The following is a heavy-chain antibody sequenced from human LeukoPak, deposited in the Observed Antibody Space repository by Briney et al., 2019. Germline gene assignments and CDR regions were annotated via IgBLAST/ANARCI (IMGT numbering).Heavy chain of an antibody. CDR1: GFTFDDYA. CDR2: ISWNSGSI. J-gene: IGHJ3*02. V-gene: IGHV3-9*03. D-gene: IGHD6-13*01. CDR3: AKGGNSSWYVEMNHAFDI. Sequence: GRSLRLSCAASGFTFDDYAMHWVRQAPGKGLEWVSGISWNSGSIGYADSVKGRFTISRDNAKNSLYLQMNSLRAEDMALYYCAKGGNSSWYVEMNHAFDIWGQGTMVTVSS.